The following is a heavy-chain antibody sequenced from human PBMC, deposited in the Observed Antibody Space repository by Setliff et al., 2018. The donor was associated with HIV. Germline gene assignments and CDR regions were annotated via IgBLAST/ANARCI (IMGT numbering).Heavy chain of an antibody. CDR1: NVSIESYY. D-gene: IGHD2-15*01. Sequence: SETLSLTCTVSNVSIESYYWSWIRQPAGRALEWIGRIYSSGRTNYNSSLKSRIKMSIDTHKNQFSLKLSSVTAADTAVYFWARDPYCSGDGCFRYYQHWGRGTPVTVSS. V-gene: IGHV4-4*07. CDR3: ARDPYCSGDGCFRYYQH. J-gene: IGHJ1*01. CDR2: IYSSGRT.